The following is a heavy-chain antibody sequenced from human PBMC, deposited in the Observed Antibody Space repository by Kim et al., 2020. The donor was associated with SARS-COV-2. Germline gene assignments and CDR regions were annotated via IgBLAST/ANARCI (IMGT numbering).Heavy chain of an antibody. CDR1: GFTFDDYA. Sequence: GGSLRLSCAASGFTFDDYAMHWVRQAPGKGLEWVSGISWNSGSIDYADSVKGRFTISRDNAKNSLYLQMNSLRTEDTALYYCAKVSSTALVLVGAFDIWGQGTMVTVSS. V-gene: IGHV3-9*01. D-gene: IGHD5-18*01. CDR3: AKVSSTALVLVGAFDI. CDR2: ISWNSGSI. J-gene: IGHJ3*02.